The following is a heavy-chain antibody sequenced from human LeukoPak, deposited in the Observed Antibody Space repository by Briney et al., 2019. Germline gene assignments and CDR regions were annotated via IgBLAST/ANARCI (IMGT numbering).Heavy chain of an antibody. CDR1: GGSTSSDY. V-gene: IGHV4-59*08. D-gene: IGHD3-16*01. Sequence: TSETLSLTCTVSGGSTSSDYWSWIRQSPGKGLEWVGYVYNSGDTGKNPSLKSRVTILLDTSKNQCSLKLTSVSAADTAVYYCARLRLGAYFDLWGRGTLVTVSS. CDR2: VYNSGDT. J-gene: IGHJ2*01. CDR3: ARLRLGAYFDL.